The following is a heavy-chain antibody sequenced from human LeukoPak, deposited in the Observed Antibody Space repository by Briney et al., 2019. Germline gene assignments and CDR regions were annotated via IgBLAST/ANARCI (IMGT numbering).Heavy chain of an antibody. CDR3: ARYSGYEGNWFDP. CDR2: IIPIFGTA. D-gene: IGHD5-12*01. J-gene: IGHJ5*02. V-gene: IGHV1-69*01. CDR1: GGTFSSYA. Sequence: ASVKVSCKASGGTFSSYAISWVRQAPGQGLEWMGGIIPIFGTANYAQKFQGRVTITADESTSTAYMGLSSLRSEDTAVYYCARYSGYEGNWFDPWGQGTLVTVSS.